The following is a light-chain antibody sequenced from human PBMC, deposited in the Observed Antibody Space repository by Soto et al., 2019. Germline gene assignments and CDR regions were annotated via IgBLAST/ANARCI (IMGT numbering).Light chain of an antibody. V-gene: IGKV1-39*01. CDR1: QSISTF. CDR3: QQSYISPPT. CDR2: AAS. Sequence: DLQMTQSPSSLSASVGDRVTITCRTSQSISTFLNWYQQKPGKAPDLLIYAASSLQSGVPSRFSGSGSGTEFTLTISSLQPEDFATYSCQQSYISPPTFGQGTRLEIK. J-gene: IGKJ5*01.